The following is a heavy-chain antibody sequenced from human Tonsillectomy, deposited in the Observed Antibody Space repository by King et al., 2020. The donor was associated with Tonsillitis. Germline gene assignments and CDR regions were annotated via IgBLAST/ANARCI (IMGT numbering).Heavy chain of an antibody. J-gene: IGHJ4*02. CDR1: GFTSTSYG. D-gene: IGHD5-18*01. CDR3: ARDIWVPGYSYDYYFDF. V-gene: IGHV3-48*01. Sequence: VQLVESGGGLVPPGGSLRLSCAASGFTSTSYGMNWVRQAPGKGLEWVSYISSTTRTIYYADSVKGRFTISRDNAKNSLYLQMNSLRAEDTAVYYCARDIWVPGYSYDYYFDFWGQGTLVTVSS. CDR2: ISSTTRTI.